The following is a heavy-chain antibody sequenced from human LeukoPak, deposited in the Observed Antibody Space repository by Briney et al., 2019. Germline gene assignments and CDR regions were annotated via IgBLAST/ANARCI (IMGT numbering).Heavy chain of an antibody. CDR2: VDPEDYET. CDR1: GHTLTEIF. V-gene: IGHV1-24*01. Sequence: ASVKVSCKVSGHTLTEIFMHWVRQAPGKGFEWMGGVDPEDYETINAQKFQGRVTMTEDTSTDTAYMELSSLRSEDTAVYYCATHFDSTGPDAFDIWGQGTMVTVSS. CDR3: ATHFDSTGPDAFDI. J-gene: IGHJ3*02. D-gene: IGHD3-22*01.